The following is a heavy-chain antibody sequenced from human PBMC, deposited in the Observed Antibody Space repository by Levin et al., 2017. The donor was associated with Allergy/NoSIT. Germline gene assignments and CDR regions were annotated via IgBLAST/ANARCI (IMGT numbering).Heavy chain of an antibody. Sequence: PSETLSLTCTVSGGSISSYYWSWIRQPPGKGLEWIGYIYYSGSTNYNPSLKSRVTISVDTSKNQFSLKLSSVTAADTAVYYCARNQVGATHSRYFYYYYGMDVWGQGTTVTVSS. V-gene: IGHV4-59*01. D-gene: IGHD1-26*01. CDR3: ARNQVGATHSRYFYYYYGMDV. CDR1: GGSISSYY. CDR2: IYYSGST. J-gene: IGHJ6*02.